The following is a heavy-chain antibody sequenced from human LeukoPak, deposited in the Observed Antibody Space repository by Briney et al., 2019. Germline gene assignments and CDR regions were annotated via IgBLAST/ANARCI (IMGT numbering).Heavy chain of an antibody. V-gene: IGHV4-59*12. CDR1: GGSISSYY. J-gene: IGHJ4*02. CDR2: IYYSGST. Sequence: SETLSLTCTVSGGSISSYYWSWIRQPPGKGLEWIGYIYYSGSTNYNPSLKSRVTISVDTSKNQFSLKLSSVTAADTAVYYCASSPWTAAGLDYWGQGTLVTVSS. D-gene: IGHD6-13*01. CDR3: ASSPWTAAGLDY.